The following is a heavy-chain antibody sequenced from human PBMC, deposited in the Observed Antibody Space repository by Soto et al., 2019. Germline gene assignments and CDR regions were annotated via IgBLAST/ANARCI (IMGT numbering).Heavy chain of an antibody. J-gene: IGHJ6*02. CDR1: GYTFTSYA. CDR3: ARNRNYYGSGSLYYYYGMDV. V-gene: IGHV1-3*03. Sequence: ASVKVSWKASGYTFTSYAMHLVRQAPGQRLEWMGWINAGNGNTKYSRKFQGRVTITRDTSASTAYMELSSLRAEDMAVYYCARNRNYYGSGSLYYYYGMDVWGQGTTVTVS. D-gene: IGHD3-10*01. CDR2: INAGNGNT.